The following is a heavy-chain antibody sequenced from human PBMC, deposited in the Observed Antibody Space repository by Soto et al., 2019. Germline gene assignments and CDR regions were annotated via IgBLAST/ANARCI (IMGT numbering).Heavy chain of an antibody. V-gene: IGHV4-31*03. CDR1: GGSISTDGYY. D-gene: IGHD6-13*01. CDR3: ARASRSAGTDY. J-gene: IGHJ4*02. CDR2: IYHSGTT. Sequence: QVQLRESGPGLVKPSQTLSLTCTVSGGSISTDGYYWSWIRQHPGKGLEWIGYIYHSGTTYYSPSLKSRVIISVDTSKNQFSLRLTSVTAADTAVYYCARASRSAGTDYWGQGTLVTVSS.